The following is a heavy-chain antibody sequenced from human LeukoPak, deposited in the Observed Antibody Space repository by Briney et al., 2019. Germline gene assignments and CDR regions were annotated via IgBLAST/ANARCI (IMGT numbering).Heavy chain of an antibody. CDR1: GYTFTSYG. CDR3: ARTPPPPYSGHDGFMDV. D-gene: IGHD5-12*01. CDR2: ISAYNGNT. J-gene: IGHJ6*04. Sequence: ASVKVSCKASGYTFTSYGISWVRQAPGQGLEWMGWISAYNGNTNYAQKLQGRVTMTTDTSTSTAYMELRSLRSDDTAVYYCARTPPPPYSGHDGFMDVWGKGTTVTVSS. V-gene: IGHV1-18*04.